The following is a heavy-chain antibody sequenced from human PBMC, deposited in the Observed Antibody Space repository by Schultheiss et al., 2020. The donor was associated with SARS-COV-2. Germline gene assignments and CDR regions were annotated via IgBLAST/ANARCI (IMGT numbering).Heavy chain of an antibody. J-gene: IGHJ2*01. V-gene: IGHV3-21*01. D-gene: IGHD6-6*01. CDR2: ISSSSSYI. Sequence: GGSLRLSCAASGFTFSSYSMNWVRQAPGKGLEWVSSISSSSSYIYYADSVKGRFTISRDNSKNTLYLQMNSLRAEDTAVYYCARGGGTGIAARGWYFDLWGRGTLVTVSS. CDR3: ARGGGTGIAARGWYFDL. CDR1: GFTFSSYS.